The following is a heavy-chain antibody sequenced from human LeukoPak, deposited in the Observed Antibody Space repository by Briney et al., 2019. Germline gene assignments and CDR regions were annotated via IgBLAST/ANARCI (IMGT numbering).Heavy chain of an antibody. Sequence: GGSLRLSCAASGFTVSSNYMSWVRQAPGKGLEWVSAISGSGGSTYYADSVKGRFTISRDNSKNTLYLQMNSLRAEDTAVYYCAGLSSIWAYYFDYWGQGTLVTVSS. V-gene: IGHV3-23*01. J-gene: IGHJ4*02. CDR2: ISGSGGST. CDR1: GFTVSSNY. D-gene: IGHD2-2*01. CDR3: AGLSSIWAYYFDY.